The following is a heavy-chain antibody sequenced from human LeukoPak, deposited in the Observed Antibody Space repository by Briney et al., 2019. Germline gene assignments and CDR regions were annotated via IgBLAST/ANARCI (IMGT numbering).Heavy chain of an antibody. D-gene: IGHD1-26*01. CDR3: AKDVGKWESLHFFDY. J-gene: IGHJ4*02. V-gene: IGHV3-30*18. CDR2: ISYDGSNK. Sequence: PGGSLRLSCAASGFTFSSYGMHWVRQAPGKELEWVAVISYDGSNKYYADSVEGRFTISRDNSKNTLYLQMNSLRAEDTAVYYCAKDVGKWESLHFFDYWGQGTLVTVSS. CDR1: GFTFSSYG.